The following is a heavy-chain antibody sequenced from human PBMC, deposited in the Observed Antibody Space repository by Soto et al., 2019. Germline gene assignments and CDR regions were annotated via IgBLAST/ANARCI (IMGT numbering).Heavy chain of an antibody. CDR1: GFTFSSYS. CDR3: ARDLYYYDSSGYGAHGY. CDR2: ISSSSSTI. V-gene: IGHV3-48*02. D-gene: IGHD3-22*01. J-gene: IGHJ4*02. Sequence: GGSLRLSCAASGFTFSSYSMNWVRQAPGKGLEWVSYISSSSSTIYYADSVKGRFTISRDNAKNSLYLQMNSLRDEDTAVYYCARDLYYYDSSGYGAHGYWGQGTLVTVSS.